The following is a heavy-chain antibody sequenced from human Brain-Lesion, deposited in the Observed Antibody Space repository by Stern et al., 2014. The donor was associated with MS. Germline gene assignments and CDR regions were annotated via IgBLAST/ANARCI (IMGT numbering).Heavy chain of an antibody. CDR3: ATDYYDSTGYNDF. D-gene: IGHD3-22*01. CDR2: INPTSGGT. J-gene: IGHJ4*02. Sequence: QVQLVESGAEVKKPGASVKVSCKASGYTFTGYYMHWVRQAPGQGLEWMGWINPTSGGTTYAQKFQGWVTMTRDTSINTAYMELSRLRSDDTAVYYCATDYYDSTGYNDFWGQGTLVTVSS. CDR1: GYTFTGYY. V-gene: IGHV1-2*04.